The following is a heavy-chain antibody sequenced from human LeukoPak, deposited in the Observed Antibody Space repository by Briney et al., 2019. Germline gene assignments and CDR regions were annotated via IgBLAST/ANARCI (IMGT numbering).Heavy chain of an antibody. CDR2: IWYDGSNK. Sequence: PGRSLRLSCAASGFTFSGYGMHWVRQAPGKGLEWVAVIWYDGSNKYYADSVKGRFTISRDNSKNTLYLQMNSLRAEDTAVYYCARDMAGYLIYWYFDLWGRGTLVTVSS. CDR1: GFTFSGYG. CDR3: ARDMAGYLIYWYFDL. J-gene: IGHJ2*01. V-gene: IGHV3-33*01. D-gene: IGHD5-18*01.